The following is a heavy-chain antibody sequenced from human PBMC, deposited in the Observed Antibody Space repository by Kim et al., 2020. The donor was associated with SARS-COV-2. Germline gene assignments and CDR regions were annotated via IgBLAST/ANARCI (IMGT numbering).Heavy chain of an antibody. D-gene: IGHD3-16*01. J-gene: IGHJ4*02. CDR3: AGHDDYADPFDN. CDR1: GGSIRRYY. V-gene: IGHV4-59*08. CDR2: FYYSGGT. Sequence: SETLSLTCNVSGGSIRRYYWSWIRQPPGKGLEWIGSFYYSGGTNYHPSLKSRVTISVVTSTNQFSLKLISVTAADTAVYFCAGHDDYADPFDNWGQGILVSVSS.